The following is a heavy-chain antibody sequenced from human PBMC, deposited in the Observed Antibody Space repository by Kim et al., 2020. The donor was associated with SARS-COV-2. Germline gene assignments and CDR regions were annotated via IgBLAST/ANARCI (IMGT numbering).Heavy chain of an antibody. V-gene: IGHV3-30-3*01. Sequence: GGSLRLSCAASGFTFSSYAMHWVRQAPGKGLEWVAVISYDGSNKYYADSVKGRFTISRDNSKNTLYLQMNSLRAEDTAVYYCARERRIQLWSLGLDYWGQGTLVTVSS. CDR1: GFTFSSYA. CDR2: ISYDGSNK. D-gene: IGHD5-18*01. CDR3: ARERRIQLWSLGLDY. J-gene: IGHJ4*02.